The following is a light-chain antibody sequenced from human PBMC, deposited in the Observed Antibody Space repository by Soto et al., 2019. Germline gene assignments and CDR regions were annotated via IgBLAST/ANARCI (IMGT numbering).Light chain of an antibody. Sequence: QSALTQPPSASGSPGQSVTISCTGTSSDVGAYNYVSWYQQHPGKAPKLMIYEVSERPSGVPDRFSGSKSGNTASLTVSGLQAENEAGYYWSSYAGRNNYVVFGGGTKLTVL. CDR2: EVS. CDR3: SSYAGRNNYVV. CDR1: SSDVGAYNY. J-gene: IGLJ2*01. V-gene: IGLV2-8*01.